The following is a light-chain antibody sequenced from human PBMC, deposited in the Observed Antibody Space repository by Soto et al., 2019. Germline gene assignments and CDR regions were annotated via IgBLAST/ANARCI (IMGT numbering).Light chain of an antibody. CDR2: EVT. V-gene: IGLV2-14*01. CDR3: SSYTISSTWV. Sequence: QSALTQPASVSGSPGQSITISCTGTNSDVGDYNYVSWYQQHPGKAPKLMIYEVTNRPSGVSDRFSGSKSDNTASLTISGLQAEDEADYYCSSYTISSTWVFGGGTKLTVL. J-gene: IGLJ3*02. CDR1: NSDVGDYNY.